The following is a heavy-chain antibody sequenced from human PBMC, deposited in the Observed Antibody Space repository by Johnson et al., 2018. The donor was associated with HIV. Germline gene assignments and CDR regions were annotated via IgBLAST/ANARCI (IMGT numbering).Heavy chain of an antibody. CDR2: FYSGSNT. Sequence: VQLVESGGGVVQPGGSLRLSCAASGFSVSSNYMSWVRQAPGKGLEWVSVFYSGSNTYYTDSVKGRFTISRDNSKNTLYLQMNSLRAEDTAVYYCANGGPAADHRDAFDIWGQGTMVTASS. D-gene: IGHD4-23*01. CDR3: ANGGPAADHRDAFDI. V-gene: IGHV3-66*01. J-gene: IGHJ3*02. CDR1: GFSVSSNY.